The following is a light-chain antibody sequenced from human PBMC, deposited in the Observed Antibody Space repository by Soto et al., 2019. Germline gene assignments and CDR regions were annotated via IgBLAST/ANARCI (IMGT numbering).Light chain of an antibody. CDR2: DVS. CDR1: SSDIGGYNY. CDR3: SSYTDTKILVV. J-gene: IGLJ3*02. V-gene: IGLV2-14*03. Sequence: QSALTQPASVSGSPGQSITISCTGTSSDIGGYNYVSWYQQHPGKAPKVMIFDVSDRPSGVSHRFSGSKSGNTASLTISGLRAEDEADYYCSSYTDTKILVVFGGGTKLTVL.